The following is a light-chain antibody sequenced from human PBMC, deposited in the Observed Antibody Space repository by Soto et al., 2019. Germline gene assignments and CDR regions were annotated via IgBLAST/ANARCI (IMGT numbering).Light chain of an antibody. CDR1: SSDIVGYNH. CDR2: EVS. V-gene: IGLV2-14*01. J-gene: IGLJ2*01. CDR3: SAYTSSSAVV. Sequence: QSVLTPPASVSGSPVQAITISCTGTSSDIVGYNHVSLYQQHPVKAPKLIIYEVSARPSGVSNRFSGSKSGNTASLTISGPQAEDEADYYCSAYTSSSAVVFGGGTKLTVL.